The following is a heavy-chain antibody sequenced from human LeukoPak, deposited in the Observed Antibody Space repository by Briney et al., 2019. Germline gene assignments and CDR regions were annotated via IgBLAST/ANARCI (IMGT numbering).Heavy chain of an antibody. D-gene: IGHD4-11*01. J-gene: IGHJ6*03. CDR1: GFTFSDYY. V-gene: IGHV3-11*04. CDR3: ARDTPTVTTTPLYSYHYLDV. Sequence: PGGSLRLSCAASGFTFSDYYMSWIRQAPGKGLEWVSYISSSGSTIYYADSVKGRFTISRDNAKNSLYLQMNSLRAEDTAVYYCARDTPTVTTTPLYSYHYLDVSGNGTPVTVSS. CDR2: ISSSGSTI.